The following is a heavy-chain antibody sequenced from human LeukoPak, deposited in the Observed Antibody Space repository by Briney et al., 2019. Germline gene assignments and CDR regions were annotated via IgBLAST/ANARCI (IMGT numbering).Heavy chain of an antibody. V-gene: IGHV4-4*07. CDR2: IYTSGST. J-gene: IGHJ4*02. CDR3: ARAGYYYDGSGYYYADY. Sequence: SETLSLTCTVSGDSISTCYWSWIRQSAGKGLEWIGRIYTSGSTNYNPSLKSRVTMSVDTSKNQFSLKLSSVTAADTAVYYCARAGYYYDGSGYYYADYWGQGTLVTVSS. D-gene: IGHD3-22*01. CDR1: GDSISTCY.